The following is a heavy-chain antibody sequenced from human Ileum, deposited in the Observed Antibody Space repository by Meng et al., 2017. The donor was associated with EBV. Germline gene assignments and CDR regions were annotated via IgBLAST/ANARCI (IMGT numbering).Heavy chain of an antibody. D-gene: IGHD1-26*01. CDR2: IGGSGDST. J-gene: IGHJ4*02. Sequence: EVEVGGSGGGLVQPGGSLRLSCVVSGFTFSNYAMSWVRQAPGKGLEWVSDIGGSGDSTYYADSVKGRFTISRDNSKNTLYLQMNSLRAEDTAVYYCAKGNSGRYYYFDYWGQGTLVTVSS. CDR1: GFTFSNYA. V-gene: IGHV3-23*04. CDR3: AKGNSGRYYYFDY.